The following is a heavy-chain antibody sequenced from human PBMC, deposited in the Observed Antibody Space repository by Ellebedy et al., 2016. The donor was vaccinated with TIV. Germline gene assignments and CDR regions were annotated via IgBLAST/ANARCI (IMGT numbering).Heavy chain of an antibody. J-gene: IGHJ5*02. CDR2: INAGNGNT. V-gene: IGHV1-3*01. CDR3: ARDYYCSGGSCSDCFDP. D-gene: IGHD2-15*01. CDR1: GYTFTTYA. Sequence: AASVKVSCKASGYTFTTYAMHWVRQAPGQRLEWMAWINAGNGNTKYSQKFQGRVTLTIDTSTTTASMELRSLRSDDTAVYYCARDYYCSGGSCSDCFDPWGQGTLVIVSS.